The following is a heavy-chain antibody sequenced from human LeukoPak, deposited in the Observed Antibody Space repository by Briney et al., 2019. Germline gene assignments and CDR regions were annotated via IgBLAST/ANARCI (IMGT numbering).Heavy chain of an antibody. Sequence: GGSLRLSCAASGFTFSSYAMSWVRQAPGKGLEWVSGISGSGGTTHYAESVKGRFTISRDNSKNTLYLLMNSLRAEDTAVYYCAKVDGYCSGSGCYGGYWGQGTLVTVSS. V-gene: IGHV3-23*01. D-gene: IGHD2-15*01. CDR2: ISGSGGTT. J-gene: IGHJ4*02. CDR3: AKVDGYCSGSGCYGGY. CDR1: GFTFSSYA.